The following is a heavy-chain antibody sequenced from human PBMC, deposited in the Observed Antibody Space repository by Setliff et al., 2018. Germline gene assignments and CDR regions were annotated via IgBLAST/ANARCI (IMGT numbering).Heavy chain of an antibody. Sequence: GGSLRLSCAASGFSFSNARLSWVRQAPRRGLEWVAGISGGGDRTYHADSVKGRFTISRDNSRNIVYLQMNSLRAEDTGVYYCARFAKCGGHCWNDYWGQGARVTVSS. CDR3: ARFAKCGGHCWNDY. CDR1: GFSFSNAR. J-gene: IGHJ4*02. V-gene: IGHV3-23*01. D-gene: IGHD2-21*02. CDR2: ISGGGDRT.